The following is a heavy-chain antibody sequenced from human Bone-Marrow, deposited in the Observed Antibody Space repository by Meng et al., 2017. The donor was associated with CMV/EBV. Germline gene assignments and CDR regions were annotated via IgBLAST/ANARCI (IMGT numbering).Heavy chain of an antibody. Sequence: LTCVVFGGSLSGSDWWTWVRQPPGKGLEWSGEISHSGRTNYTPSLKSRVTISVDKSKNQFSLKVSSVTAADTAVYYCARNHGKSDFDYWGQGTLVTVSS. CDR1: GGSLSGSDW. V-gene: IGHV4/OR15-8*01. CDR3: ARNHGKSDFDY. CDR2: ISHSGRT. D-gene: IGHD1-14*01. J-gene: IGHJ4*02.